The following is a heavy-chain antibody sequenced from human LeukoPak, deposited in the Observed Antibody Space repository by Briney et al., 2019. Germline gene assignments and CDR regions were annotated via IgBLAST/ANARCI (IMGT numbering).Heavy chain of an antibody. CDR3: AKELHGSGNYAFDY. CDR1: GFTFSSCA. J-gene: IGHJ4*02. V-gene: IGHV3-23*01. D-gene: IGHD3-10*01. CDR2: VSVSGGTT. Sequence: GGSLRLSCAASGFTFSSCALSWVRQAPGKGLEWVSTVSVSGGTTYYADSVKGRFTISRDNSKNTLYLQMNSLRAEDTAVYFCAKELHGSGNYAFDYWGQGALVTVSS.